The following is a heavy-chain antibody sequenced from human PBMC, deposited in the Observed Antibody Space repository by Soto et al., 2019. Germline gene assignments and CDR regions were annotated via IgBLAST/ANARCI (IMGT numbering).Heavy chain of an antibody. D-gene: IGHD5-12*01. CDR1: GYHFATHW. Sequence: PGESLKFSCHVSGYHFATHWIGWVRHPAGKGLEWMGIIFPGDAETRYSPSFQGHITFSADKSISIAYLRWSSLKASDTGMYYCATPGGFGMDVWGQGTTVTVSS. J-gene: IGHJ6*02. V-gene: IGHV5-51*01. CDR3: ATPGGFGMDV. CDR2: IFPGDAET.